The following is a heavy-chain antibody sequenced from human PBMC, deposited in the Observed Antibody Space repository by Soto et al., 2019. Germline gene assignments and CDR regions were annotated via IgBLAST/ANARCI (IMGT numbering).Heavy chain of an antibody. CDR3: ARDPSLTTVTTGADS. CDR1: GFTFSSYG. D-gene: IGHD4-17*01. V-gene: IGHV3-33*01. J-gene: IGHJ5*01. Sequence: QVQLVESGGGVVQPGRSLRRSCAASGFTFSSYGMHWVRQAPGKGLEWVAVIWYDGSNNYYADSVTGRFTISRDNSTNTLYLQMDSLRAEDTAVYYFARDPSLTTVTTGADSWGQGNLVTVSS. CDR2: IWYDGSNN.